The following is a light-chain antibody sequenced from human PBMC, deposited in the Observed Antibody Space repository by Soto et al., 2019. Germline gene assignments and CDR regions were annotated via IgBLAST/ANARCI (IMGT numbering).Light chain of an antibody. CDR2: TND. J-gene: IGLJ1*01. CDR3: AAWEDSLNGYV. V-gene: IGLV1-44*01. CDR1: SSNIGTNA. Sequence: SVLTQPPSASGTPGQRVPIYCSGGSSNIGTNAANWYQQLPGTAPKLLIYTNDKRPSGVPDRFCGSKSGTSASLAISGLQSEDEADYYCAAWEDSLNGYVFXTGTK.